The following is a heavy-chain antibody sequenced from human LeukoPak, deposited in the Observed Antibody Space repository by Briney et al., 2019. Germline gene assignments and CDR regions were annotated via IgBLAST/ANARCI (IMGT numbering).Heavy chain of an antibody. J-gene: IGHJ3*02. CDR2: IYYSGST. V-gene: IGHV4-31*03. CDR1: GGSISSGGYY. D-gene: IGHD2-15*01. Sequence: SETLSLTCTVSGGSISSGGYYWSWIRQHPGKGLEWIGYIYYSGSTYYNPSLKSRVTISVDTSKNQFSLKLSSVAAADTAVYYCARDAKLLDAFDIWGQGTMVTVSS. CDR3: ARDAKLLDAFDI.